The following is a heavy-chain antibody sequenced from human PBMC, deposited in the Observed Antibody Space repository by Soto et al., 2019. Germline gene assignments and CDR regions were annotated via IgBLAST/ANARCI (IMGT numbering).Heavy chain of an antibody. Sequence: AGGSLRLSCAASGFTFTRYSMNLVRQAPGKGLEWVSSISSTTNYIYYADSMKGRFTVSRDNAKNSVYLEMNSLSAEDTAVYYCARESEDLTSNFDYWGQGTLVTVSS. J-gene: IGHJ4*02. V-gene: IGHV3-21*01. CDR3: ARESEDLTSNFDY. CDR2: ISSTTNYI. CDR1: GFTFTRYS.